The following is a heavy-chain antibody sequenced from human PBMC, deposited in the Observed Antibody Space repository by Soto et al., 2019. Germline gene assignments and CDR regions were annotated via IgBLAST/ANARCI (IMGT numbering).Heavy chain of an antibody. J-gene: IGHJ4*02. D-gene: IGHD5-18*01. CDR2: IVVGSGNT. CDR1: GFTFTVSA. CDR3: AAYQYSYGYGYFDY. Sequence: SVKVSCKASGFTFTVSAVHWGLQARGQRLEWIGWIVVGSGNTNYAQKFQERVTITRDMSTSTAYMELSSLRSEDTAVYYCAAYQYSYGYGYFDYWGQGTLVTVSS. V-gene: IGHV1-58*01.